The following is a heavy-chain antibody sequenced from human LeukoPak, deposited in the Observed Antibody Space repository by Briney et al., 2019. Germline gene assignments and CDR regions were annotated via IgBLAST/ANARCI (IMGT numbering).Heavy chain of an antibody. J-gene: IGHJ6*02. CDR3: TRGPTQQWVYYGMDV. V-gene: IGHV3-49*04. CDR1: GFTFGDHA. D-gene: IGHD1-1*01. Sequence: GRSLRLSCTTSGFTFGDHAMSWVRQAPGKGLEWVGFIRSKAYGSTTEHAGAVKGRFTIARDEDKSIAYLQMNSLKTEDTAVYYCTRGPTQQWVYYGMDVWGQGTTVSVSS. CDR2: IRSKAYGSTT.